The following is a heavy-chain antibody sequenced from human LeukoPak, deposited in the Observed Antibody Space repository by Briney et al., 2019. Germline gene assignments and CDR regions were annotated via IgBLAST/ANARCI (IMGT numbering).Heavy chain of an antibody. Sequence: ASVKVSYKASGYTFTSYGISWVRQAPGQGLEWMGWISAYNGNTNYAQKLQGRVTMTTDTSTSTAYMELRSLRSDDTAVYYCARGGAAAGHDYYYYGMDVWGQGTTVTVSS. CDR2: ISAYNGNT. J-gene: IGHJ6*02. V-gene: IGHV1-18*01. CDR1: GYTFTSYG. CDR3: ARGGAAAGHDYYYYGMDV. D-gene: IGHD6-13*01.